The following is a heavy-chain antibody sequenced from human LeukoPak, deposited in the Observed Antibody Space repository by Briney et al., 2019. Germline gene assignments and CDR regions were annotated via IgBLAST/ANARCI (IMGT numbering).Heavy chain of an antibody. CDR1: GYTFTTYY. Sequence: ASVKVSCKASGYTFTTYYIHWVRQAPGQGLEWMGIISPSGGSTSYAQKFQGRVTMTRDTSTSTVYMELSSLRSEDTAVYYCARDSADYGDYDYWGQGALVTVSS. J-gene: IGHJ4*02. CDR3: ARDSADYGDYDY. D-gene: IGHD4-17*01. CDR2: ISPSGGST. V-gene: IGHV1-46*01.